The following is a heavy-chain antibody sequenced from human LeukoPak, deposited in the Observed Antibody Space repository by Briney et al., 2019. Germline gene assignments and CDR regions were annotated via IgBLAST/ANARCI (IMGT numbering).Heavy chain of an antibody. CDR3: ARVDHYDILTGYSAEI. D-gene: IGHD3-9*01. V-gene: IGHV1-2*02. CDR1: GYTFTGYY. Sequence: GASVKVSCKASGYTFTGYYMHWVRQAPGQGLGWMGWINPNSGGTNYAQKFQGRVTMTRDTSISTAYMELSRLRSDDTAVYYCARVDHYDILTGYSAEIWGQGTMVTVSS. CDR2: INPNSGGT. J-gene: IGHJ3*02.